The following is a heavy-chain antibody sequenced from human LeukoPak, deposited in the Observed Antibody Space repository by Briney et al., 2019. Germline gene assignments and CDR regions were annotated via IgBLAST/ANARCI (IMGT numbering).Heavy chain of an antibody. CDR1: GFTFDDYG. Sequence: GGSLRLSCAASGFTFDDYGMSWVRQAPGKGLEWVSAISGSGGSTYYADSVKGRFTISRDNSKNTLYLQMNSLRAEDTAVYYCAKIGLFFTDYWGQGTLVTVSS. CDR3: AKIGLFFTDY. CDR2: ISGSGGST. J-gene: IGHJ4*02. V-gene: IGHV3-23*01.